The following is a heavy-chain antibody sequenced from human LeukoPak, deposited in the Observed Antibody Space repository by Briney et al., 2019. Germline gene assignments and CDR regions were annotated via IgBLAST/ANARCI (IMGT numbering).Heavy chain of an antibody. J-gene: IGHJ4*02. CDR3: ARLDSGYYFDY. CDR2: IHRRGST. V-gene: IGHV4-38-2*01. D-gene: IGHD3-22*01. CDR1: GYSISSGYY. Sequence: SETLSLTCAVSGYSISSGYYWGWSGQPPGKGLEWIGSIHRRGSTYYNPSLKSRVTISVDTSKNLFSLKLSSVTAADTAVYYCARLDSGYYFDYWGQGTLVTVSS.